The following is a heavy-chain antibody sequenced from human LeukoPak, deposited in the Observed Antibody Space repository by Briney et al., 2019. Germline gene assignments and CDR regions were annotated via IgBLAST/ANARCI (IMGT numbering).Heavy chain of an antibody. V-gene: IGHV4-59*11. CDR3: SSGGWVAYVGGDY. CDR1: GGSMNSHY. J-gene: IGHJ4*02. D-gene: IGHD3-16*01. Sequence: SETLSLTCTVSGGSMNSHYWSWIRQPPGKGLEWIGYMYYTGTTNYNPSLKSRVTISIDASKNQFSLKLSSVTAADTAVYYCSSGGWVAYVGGDYWGQGTLVTVSS. CDR2: MYYTGTT.